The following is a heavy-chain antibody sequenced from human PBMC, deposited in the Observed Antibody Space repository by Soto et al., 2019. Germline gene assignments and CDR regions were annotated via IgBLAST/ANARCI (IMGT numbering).Heavy chain of an antibody. J-gene: IGHJ4*02. CDR1: GGSISSYY. D-gene: IGHD3-10*01. CDR3: ASSKDRGVIIHLPFDY. V-gene: IGHV4-59*01. CDR2: IYYSGST. Sequence: SETLSLTCTVSGGSISSYYWSWIRQPPGKGLEWIGYIYYSGSTNYNPSLKSRVTISVDTSKNQFSLKLSSVTAAGTAVYYCASSKDRGVIIHLPFDYWGQGTLVTVSS.